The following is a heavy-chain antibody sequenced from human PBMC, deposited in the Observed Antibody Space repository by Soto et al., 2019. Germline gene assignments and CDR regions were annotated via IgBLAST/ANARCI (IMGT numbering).Heavy chain of an antibody. D-gene: IGHD6-13*01. CDR1: GFTFSSYG. J-gene: IGHJ5*02. V-gene: IGHV3-33*01. CDR3: AREGGSSWNNWFDP. Sequence: GGSLRLSCAASGFTFSSYGMHWVRQAPGKGLEWVAVIWYDGSNKYYADSVKGRFTISRDNSKNTLYLQMNSLRAEETAVYYCAREGGSSWNNWFDPWGQGTLVTVSS. CDR2: IWYDGSNK.